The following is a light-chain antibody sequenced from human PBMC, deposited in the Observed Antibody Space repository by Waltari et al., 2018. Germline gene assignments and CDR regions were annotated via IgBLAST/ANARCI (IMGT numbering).Light chain of an antibody. J-gene: IGLJ3*02. CDR3: QSYDSGLIGVV. Sequence: QSVLTQPPSVSGAPGQRVTISCTGSSSNIGEPYNVHWYQHLPGTSPKLLIYDDSHRPSGVPDRFSGSKSGTSASLAITGLRAEDEAEYYCQSYDSGLIGVVFGGGTKVTVL. CDR1: SSNIGEPYN. CDR2: DDS. V-gene: IGLV1-40*01.